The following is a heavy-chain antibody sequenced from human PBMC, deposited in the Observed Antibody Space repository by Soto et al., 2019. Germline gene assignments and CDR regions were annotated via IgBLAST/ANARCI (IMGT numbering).Heavy chain of an antibody. V-gene: IGHV3-23*01. J-gene: IGHJ5*02. CDR2: ITASGGRT. CDR1: GFTFSSYA. CDR3: AKDIRYGDYVRWFDP. Sequence: GGSLRLSCTASGFTFSSYAMTWVRQAPGGGLEGVSGITASGGRTFYADSVKGRFTISSDNSRSTLYLQMNSLRAEDTAVYYCAKDIRYGDYVRWFDPWGQGTLVTVSS. D-gene: IGHD5-12*01.